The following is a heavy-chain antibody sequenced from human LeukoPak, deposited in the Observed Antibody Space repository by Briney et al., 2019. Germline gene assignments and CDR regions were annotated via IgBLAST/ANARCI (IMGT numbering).Heavy chain of an antibody. V-gene: IGHV3-23*01. CDR3: AKLRAYCGGDCYSLSKDY. D-gene: IGHD2-21*02. Sequence: GGSLRLSCTASGFTFGDYAMSWVRQAPGKGLEWVSAISGNGGSTYYADSVKGRFTISRDNSKNTLYLQMNSLRAEDTAVYYCAKLRAYCGGDCYSLSKDYWGQGTLVTVSS. CDR2: ISGNGGST. CDR1: GFTFGDYA. J-gene: IGHJ4*02.